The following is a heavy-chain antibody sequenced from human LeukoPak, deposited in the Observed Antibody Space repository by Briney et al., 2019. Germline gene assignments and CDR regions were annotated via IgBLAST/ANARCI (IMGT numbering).Heavy chain of an antibody. J-gene: IGHJ6*02. V-gene: IGHV3-30*18. CDR1: GFTFSSYG. CDR3: AKEGIAAAGTFYYYYGMDV. D-gene: IGHD6-13*01. Sequence: PGGSLRLSCAASGFTFSSYGMHWVRQASGKGLEWVAVISYDGSNKYYADSVKGRFTISRDNSKNTLYLQMNSLRAEGTAVYYCAKEGIAAAGTFYYYYGMDVWGQGTTVTVSS. CDR2: ISYDGSNK.